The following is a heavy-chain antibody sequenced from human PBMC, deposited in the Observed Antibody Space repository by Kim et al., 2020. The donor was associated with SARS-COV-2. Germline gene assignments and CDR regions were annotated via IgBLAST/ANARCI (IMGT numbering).Heavy chain of an antibody. Sequence: GGSLRLSCAASGFTFSDYYMSWIRQAPGKGLEWVSYISSSSSYTNYADSVKGRFTISRDNAKNSLYLQMNSLRAEDTAVYYCARDVVPAAKFFWFDPWGQGTLVTVSS. CDR1: GFTFSDYY. D-gene: IGHD2-2*01. CDR2: ISSSSSYT. V-gene: IGHV3-11*05. CDR3: ARDVVPAAKFFWFDP. J-gene: IGHJ5*02.